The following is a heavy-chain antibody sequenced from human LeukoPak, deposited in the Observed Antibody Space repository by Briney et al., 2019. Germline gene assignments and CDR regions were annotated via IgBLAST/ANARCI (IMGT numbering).Heavy chain of an antibody. CDR2: IWYDGSNK. V-gene: IGHV3-33*01. CDR1: GFTFSSYG. D-gene: IGHD2-2*02. J-gene: IGHJ5*02. Sequence: GGSLRLSCAASGFTFSSYGMHWVRQAPGKGLEWVAVIWYDGSNKYYADSVKGRFTISRDNSKNTLYLQMNSLRAEDTAVYYCARAEYCSSTCCYKRGNHWFDPWGQGTLVTVSS. CDR3: ARAEYCSSTCCYKRGNHWFDP.